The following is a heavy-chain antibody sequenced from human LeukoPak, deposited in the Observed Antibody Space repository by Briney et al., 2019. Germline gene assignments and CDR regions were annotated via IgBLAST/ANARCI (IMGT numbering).Heavy chain of an antibody. CDR3: AKGCTRRGGTDY. J-gene: IGHJ4*02. V-gene: IGHV3-48*03. Sequence: QTGGSLRLSCAASGFTFSSYEMNWVRQAPGKGLEWVSYISSSGSTIYYADSVKGRFTISRDNSKNTLYLQMNSLRAEDTAVYYCAKGCTRRGGTDYWGQGTLVTVSS. CDR1: GFTFSSYE. CDR2: ISSSGSTI. D-gene: IGHD1-14*01.